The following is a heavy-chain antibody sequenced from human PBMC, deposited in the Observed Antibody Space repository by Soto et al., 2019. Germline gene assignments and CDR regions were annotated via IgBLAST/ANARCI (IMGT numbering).Heavy chain of an antibody. Sequence: GEALKISCKGSGYSFTSYWIGWVRQMPGKGLEWMGIIYPGDSDTRYSPSFQGQVTISADKSISTAYLQWSSLKASDTAMYYCARAAAGTFFAFDIWGQGTMVTVSS. CDR3: ARAAAGTFFAFDI. D-gene: IGHD6-13*01. J-gene: IGHJ3*02. CDR2: IYPGDSDT. V-gene: IGHV5-51*01. CDR1: GYSFTSYW.